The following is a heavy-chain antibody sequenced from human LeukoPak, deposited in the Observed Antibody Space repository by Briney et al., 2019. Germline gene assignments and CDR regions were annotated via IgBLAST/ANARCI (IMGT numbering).Heavy chain of an antibody. CDR1: GYTFTGYY. CDR3: ARDAPYSGWFDP. Sequence: ASVKVSCKASGYTFTGYYMHWVRQAPGQGLEWMGWINPNSGGTNYAQKFQGRVTMTRDTSISTAYMELSRLRSDDTAVYYCARDAPYSGWFDPRGQGTLVTVSS. CDR2: INPNSGGT. J-gene: IGHJ5*02. V-gene: IGHV1-2*02. D-gene: IGHD2-21*01.